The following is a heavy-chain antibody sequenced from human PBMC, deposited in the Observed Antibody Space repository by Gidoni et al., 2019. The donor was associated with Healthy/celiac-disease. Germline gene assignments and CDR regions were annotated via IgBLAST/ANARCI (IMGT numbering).Heavy chain of an antibody. CDR1: GYTFTSYY. Sequence: QVQLVQSGAEVKKPGAPVKVSCRASGYTFTSYYMHWVRQAPGQGLEWMGIINPSGGSTSYAQKFQGIVTMTRDTSTSTVYMELSSLRSEDTAVYYCARGRSRFTMVRGAFDYWGQGTLVTVSS. J-gene: IGHJ4*02. V-gene: IGHV1-46*01. D-gene: IGHD3-10*01. CDR3: ARGRSRFTMVRGAFDY. CDR2: INPSGGST.